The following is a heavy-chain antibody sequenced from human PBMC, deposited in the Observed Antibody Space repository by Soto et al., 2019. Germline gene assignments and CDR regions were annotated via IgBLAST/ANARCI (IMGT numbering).Heavy chain of an antibody. CDR1: GFTFSSYG. V-gene: IGHV3-30*18. CDR2: ITDDGSNT. Sequence: PGGSLRLSCAASGFTFSSYGMHWVRQAPGKGLEWVAAITDDGSNTYYADSVKGRFTISRDNSKNTLYLEMNSLRAEDTALYYCVKGSAAARPYYFDYWGQGTLVTVSS. J-gene: IGHJ4*02. CDR3: VKGSAAARPYYFDY. D-gene: IGHD3-3*01.